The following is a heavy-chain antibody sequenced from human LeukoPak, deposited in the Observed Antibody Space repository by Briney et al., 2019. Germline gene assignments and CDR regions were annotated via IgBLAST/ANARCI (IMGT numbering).Heavy chain of an antibody. CDR2: ISAYNGNT. J-gene: IGHJ5*02. Sequence: GASVKVSFKASGYTFTRYGISWVRQAPGQGREWMGWISAYNGNTNYAQKLQGRVTMTTDTSTSTAYMELRSLRSDDTAVYYCASGVAVAGTGNWFDLWGQGTLVTVSS. CDR3: ASGVAVAGTGNWFDL. V-gene: IGHV1-18*01. D-gene: IGHD6-19*01. CDR1: GYTFTRYG.